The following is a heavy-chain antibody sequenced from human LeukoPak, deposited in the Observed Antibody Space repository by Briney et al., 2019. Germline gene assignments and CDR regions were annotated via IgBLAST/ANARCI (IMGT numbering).Heavy chain of an antibody. CDR2: ISGSGGST. CDR3: AKVAEMATITVYYFDY. Sequence: GGSLRLSCAASGFTFSSYAMSWVRQAPGKGLEWVSAISGSGGSTYYADSVKGRFTISRDNPKNTLYLQMNSLRAEDTAVYYCAKVAEMATITVYYFDYWGQGTLVTVSS. J-gene: IGHJ4*02. D-gene: IGHD5-24*01. V-gene: IGHV3-23*01. CDR1: GFTFSSYA.